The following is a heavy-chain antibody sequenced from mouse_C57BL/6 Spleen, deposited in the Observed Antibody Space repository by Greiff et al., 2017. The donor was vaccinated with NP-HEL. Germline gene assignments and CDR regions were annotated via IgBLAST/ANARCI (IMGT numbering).Heavy chain of an antibody. J-gene: IGHJ1*03. D-gene: IGHD4-1*01. CDR3: ARPMGDSGTDWYFDV. CDR2: IYPSDSET. Sequence: QVQLQQPGAELVRPGSSVKLSCKASGYTFTSYWMDWVKQRPGQGLEWIGNIYPSDSETHYNQKFKDKATLTVDKSSSTAYMQLSSLTSEDSAVYYCARPMGDSGTDWYFDVWGTGTTVTVSS. CDR1: GYTFTSYW. V-gene: IGHV1-61*01.